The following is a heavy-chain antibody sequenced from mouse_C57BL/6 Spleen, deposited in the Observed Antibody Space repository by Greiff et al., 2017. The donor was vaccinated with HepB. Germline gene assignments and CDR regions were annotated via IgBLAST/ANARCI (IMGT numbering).Heavy chain of an antibody. CDR1: GYTFTDYE. CDR2: IDPETGGT. Sequence: QVQLQQSGAELVRPGASVTLSCKASGYTFTDYEMHWVKQTPVHGLEWIGAIDPETGGTAYNQKFKGKAILTADKSSSTAYMELRSLTSEDSAVYYCTKGYDYDFDVWGTGTTVTVSS. CDR3: TKGYDYDFDV. J-gene: IGHJ1*03. V-gene: IGHV1-15*01. D-gene: IGHD2-4*01.